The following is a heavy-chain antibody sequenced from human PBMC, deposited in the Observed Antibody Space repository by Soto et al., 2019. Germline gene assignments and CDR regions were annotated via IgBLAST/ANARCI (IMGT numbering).Heavy chain of an antibody. CDR3: ASTSLVPHDAFDI. CDR2: IYHSGST. V-gene: IGHV4-30-2*01. J-gene: IGHJ3*02. Sequence: SSETLSLTCAVSGGSISSGGYSWSWIRQPPGKGLEWIGYIYHSGSTYYNPSLKSRVTISVDRSKNQFSLKLSSVTAADTAVYYCASTSLVPHDAFDIWGQGTMVTVSS. CDR1: GGSISSGGYS. D-gene: IGHD1-26*01.